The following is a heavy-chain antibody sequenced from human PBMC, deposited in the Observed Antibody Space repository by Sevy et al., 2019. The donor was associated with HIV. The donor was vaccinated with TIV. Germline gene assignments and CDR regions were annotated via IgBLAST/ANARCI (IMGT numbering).Heavy chain of an antibody. CDR3: TPSIAARPVDY. V-gene: IGHV3-15*01. CDR1: GFTFSNAW. D-gene: IGHD6-6*01. J-gene: IGHJ4*02. CDR2: IKSKADGGTT. Sequence: GGSLRLSCAASGFTFSNAWMSRVRQAPGKGLEWVGRIKSKADGGTTDYAAPVKGRFTISRDDSKNTLYLQMNSLKTEDTAVYYCTPSIAARPVDYWGQGTLVTVSS.